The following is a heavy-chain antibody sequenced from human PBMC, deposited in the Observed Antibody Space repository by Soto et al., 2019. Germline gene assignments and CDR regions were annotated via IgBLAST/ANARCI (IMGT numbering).Heavy chain of an antibody. CDR3: ARHPERIAEIGWFDP. V-gene: IGHV3-7*02. CDR2: IKEDGTKK. Sequence: PGGSLRLSCAASGFIFSTYWMTWVRQAPGRGLEWVANIKEDGTKKYCLDSVRGRFTISRDNAKSSLYLQMNSLSAEDTAVYYCARHPERIAEIGWFDPWGQGTLVTVSS. D-gene: IGHD6-13*01. CDR1: GFIFSTYW. J-gene: IGHJ5*02.